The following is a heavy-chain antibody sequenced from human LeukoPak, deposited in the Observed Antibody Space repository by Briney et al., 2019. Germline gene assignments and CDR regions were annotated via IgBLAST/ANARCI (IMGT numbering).Heavy chain of an antibody. CDR2: ISSGSKYI. CDR3: ARALSYSYGSMDF. J-gene: IGHJ4*02. Sequence: PGRSLRLSCAASVFTFSSYSMNCVRQAPGNGLEWVSSISSGSKYIYNADSGNDRFTLSRDNAKNSLYLQMNSLRAEDTAVYYCARALSYSYGSMDFWGQGTLVIVSS. CDR1: VFTFSSYS. V-gene: IGHV3-21*01. D-gene: IGHD5-18*01.